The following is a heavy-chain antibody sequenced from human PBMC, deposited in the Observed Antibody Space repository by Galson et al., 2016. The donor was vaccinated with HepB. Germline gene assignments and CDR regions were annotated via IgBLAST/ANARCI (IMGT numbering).Heavy chain of an antibody. Sequence: TLSLTCSVSSGSMSSGSYYWTWIRQHPGKGLEWIGYIFSSGNTYYNPSLESRLTISLDMSKNHFSLKLTSVSAADTAVYFCARGASGSYRSGNWFDPWGQGTLVTVSS. V-gene: IGHV4-31*03. CDR1: SGSMSSGSYY. J-gene: IGHJ5*02. CDR2: IFSSGNT. D-gene: IGHD3-10*01. CDR3: ARGASGSYRSGNWFDP.